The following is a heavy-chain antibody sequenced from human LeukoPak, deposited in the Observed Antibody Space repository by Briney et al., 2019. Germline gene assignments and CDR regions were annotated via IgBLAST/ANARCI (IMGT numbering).Heavy chain of an antibody. CDR3: AREYCSGGSCYTDY. V-gene: IGHV3-66*01. CDR2: IYSGGST. Sequence: GGSLRLSCAASGFTVSSNYMSWVRQAPGKGLEWVSVIYSGGSTYYADSVKGRFTISRDNSKNTLYLQMNSLRAEDAAVYYCAREYCSGGSCYTDYWGQGTLVTVSS. D-gene: IGHD2-15*01. J-gene: IGHJ4*02. CDR1: GFTVSSNY.